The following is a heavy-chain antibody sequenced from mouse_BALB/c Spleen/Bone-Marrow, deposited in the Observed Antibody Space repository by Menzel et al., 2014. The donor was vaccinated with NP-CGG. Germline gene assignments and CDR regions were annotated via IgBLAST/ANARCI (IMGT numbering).Heavy chain of an antibody. CDR3: ARFSQLGLLAY. CDR2: IYPGSGST. V-gene: IGHV1-55*01. CDR1: GYNFTSYW. Sequence: VKLMESGAELVKPGTSVKLSCKASGYNFTSYWINWVKLRPGQGLEWIGDIYPGSGSTNYNEKLKSKATLTVDTSSGTAYMQLSSLASEDSALYYCARFSQLGLLAYWGQGTLVTVSA. D-gene: IGHD3-1*01. J-gene: IGHJ3*01.